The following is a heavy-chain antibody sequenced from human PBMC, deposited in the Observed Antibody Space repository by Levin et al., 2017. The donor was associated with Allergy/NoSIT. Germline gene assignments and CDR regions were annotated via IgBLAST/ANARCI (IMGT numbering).Heavy chain of an antibody. CDR2: IHTSGAT. D-gene: IGHD2-15*01. CDR1: GGSISSSY. J-gene: IGHJ3*02. CDR3: AKTVLPATIGAFDI. Sequence: ESLKISCTVSGGSISSSYWSWIRQPAGKGLEWIGRIHTSGATNYNPSLNSRVTMSVDTSKSQFSLKLTSVTAADTAVYYCAKTVLPATIGAFDIWGQGTMVTVSS. V-gene: IGHV4-4*07.